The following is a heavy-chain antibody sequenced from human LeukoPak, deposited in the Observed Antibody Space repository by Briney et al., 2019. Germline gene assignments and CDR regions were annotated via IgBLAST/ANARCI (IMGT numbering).Heavy chain of an antibody. J-gene: IGHJ4*02. D-gene: IGHD6-19*01. CDR3: ATASGSSGWYDNYFDY. CDR2: FDPEDGET. CDR1: GYTLTELS. V-gene: IGHV1-24*01. Sequence: ASVKVPCKVSGYTLTELSMHWVRQAPGKGLEWMGGFDPEDGETIYAQKFQGRVTMTEDTSTDTAYMELSSLRSEDTAVYYCATASGSSGWYDNYFDYWGQGTLVTVSS.